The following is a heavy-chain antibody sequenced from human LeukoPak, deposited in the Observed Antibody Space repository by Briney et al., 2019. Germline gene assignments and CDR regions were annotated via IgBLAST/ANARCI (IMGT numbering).Heavy chain of an antibody. V-gene: IGHV4-38-2*02. CDR2: IYHSGST. Sequence: SETLSLTCTVSGYSISSGYYWGWIRQPPGKGLEWIGSIYHSGSTYYNPSLKSRVTISVDTSKNQFSLKLSSVTAADTAVYYCARVSGDGYNYYYYYGMDVWGQGTTVTVSS. D-gene: IGHD5-24*01. J-gene: IGHJ6*02. CDR1: GYSISSGYY. CDR3: ARVSGDGYNYYYYYGMDV.